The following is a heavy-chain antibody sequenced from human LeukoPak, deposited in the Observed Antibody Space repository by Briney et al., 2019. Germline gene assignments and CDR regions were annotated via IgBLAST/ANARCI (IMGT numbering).Heavy chain of an antibody. CDR3: ARGKSPMYNWNDDPFDY. CDR1: GGSISSYY. D-gene: IGHD1-1*01. J-gene: IGHJ4*02. Sequence: SETLSLTCTVSGGSISSYYWSWIRQPPGKGLEWIGYIYYSGSTNYNPSLKSRVTISVDTSKNQFSLKLSSVTAADTAVYYCARGKSPMYNWNDDPFDYWGQGTLVTVSS. V-gene: IGHV4-59*08. CDR2: IYYSGST.